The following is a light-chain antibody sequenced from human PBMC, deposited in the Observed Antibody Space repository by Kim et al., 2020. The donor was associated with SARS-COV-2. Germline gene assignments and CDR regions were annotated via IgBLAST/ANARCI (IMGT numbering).Light chain of an antibody. Sequence: SYELTQPPSVSVSPGQTASITCSGSKLGDKYAYCYQKKPGQSPILVIYQHTKRPSGISQRFSGSSFGNTATLTISRAQTMDEADYYCQAWDSSTAVFGGGTQLTVL. J-gene: IGLJ3*02. CDR1: KLGDKY. CDR3: QAWDSSTAV. CDR2: QHT. V-gene: IGLV3-1*01.